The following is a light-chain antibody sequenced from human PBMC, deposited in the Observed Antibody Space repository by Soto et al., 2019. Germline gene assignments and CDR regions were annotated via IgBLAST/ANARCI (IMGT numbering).Light chain of an antibody. CDR1: SGDVGAYNY. J-gene: IGLJ2*01. CDR3: SSYTIGSTLVV. V-gene: IGLV2-14*01. Sequence: QSVLTQPASVSGSPGQSITISCTGRSGDVGAYNYVSWYQQHPGKAPRLMIYEVTNWPSGVSNRFSGSKSGNTASLTISGLRAEDEADYYCSSYTIGSTLVVFGGGTKLTVL. CDR2: EVT.